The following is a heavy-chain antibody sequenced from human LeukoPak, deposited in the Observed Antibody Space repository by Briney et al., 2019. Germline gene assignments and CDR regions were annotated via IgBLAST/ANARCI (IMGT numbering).Heavy chain of an antibody. V-gene: IGHV1-46*01. CDR1: GYTFTSYY. Sequence: ASVKVSCKASGYTFTSYYMHWVRQAPGQGLEWMGIINPSGGSTSYAQKFQGRVTMTRDVSTSTVYMELSSLRAEDTAVYYCARASPGDDSSGYYYVDFDYWGQGTLVTVSS. J-gene: IGHJ4*02. CDR3: ARASPGDDSSGYYYVDFDY. CDR2: INPSGGST. D-gene: IGHD3-22*01.